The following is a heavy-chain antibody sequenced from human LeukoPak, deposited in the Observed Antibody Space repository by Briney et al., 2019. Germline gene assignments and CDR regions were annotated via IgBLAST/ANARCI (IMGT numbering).Heavy chain of an antibody. V-gene: IGHV3-74*01. J-gene: IGHJ4*02. CDR1: GFTFSTYW. CDR2: INPDGSRT. CDR3: AKSMSGLNDY. Sequence: GGSLRLSCAGSGFTFSTYWMHWVRQDPGKGLVWVSRINPDGSRTDYADSVKGRFTISRDNAMNTLYLQMNSLRVENTAVYYCAKSMSGLNDYWGQGTLVTVSS. D-gene: IGHD3-3*01.